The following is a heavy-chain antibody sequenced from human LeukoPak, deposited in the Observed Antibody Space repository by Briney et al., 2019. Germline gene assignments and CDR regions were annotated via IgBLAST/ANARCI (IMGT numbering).Heavy chain of an antibody. CDR2: ISGSGGST. D-gene: IGHD5-18*01. CDR1: GFIFSSYA. Sequence: TGGSLRLSCAASGFIFSSYAMSWVRQAPGKGLEWVSAISGSGGSTYYADSVKGRFTISRDNSKNTLYLQMNSLRAEDTAVYYCAKWRIQLYPHGDYWGQGTLVTVSS. J-gene: IGHJ4*02. V-gene: IGHV3-23*01. CDR3: AKWRIQLYPHGDY.